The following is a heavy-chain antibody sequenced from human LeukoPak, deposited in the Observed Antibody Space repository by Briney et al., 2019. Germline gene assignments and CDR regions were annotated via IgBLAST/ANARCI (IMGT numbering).Heavy chain of an antibody. CDR3: ARSYYDSSGPWGY. D-gene: IGHD3-22*01. CDR2: MNPNSGNT. CDR1: GYTFTSYT. Sequence: GASVKVSCKASGYTFTSYTFIWVRQAPGQGLEWMGWMNPNSGNTGYAQKFQGRVTITRNTSISTAYMELSSLRSEDTAVYYCARSYYDSSGPWGYWGQGTLVTVSS. V-gene: IGHV1-8*03. J-gene: IGHJ4*02.